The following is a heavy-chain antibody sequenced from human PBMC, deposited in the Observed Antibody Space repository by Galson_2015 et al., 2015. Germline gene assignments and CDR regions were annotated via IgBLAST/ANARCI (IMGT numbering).Heavy chain of an antibody. CDR2: IKPDGSAK. J-gene: IGHJ4*02. CDR3: ARDLEFCSSISCPSDH. CDR1: GFSFSTYW. V-gene: IGHV3-7*03. Sequence: SLRLSCAASGFSFSTYWMHWVRQAPGKGLEWVARIKPDGSAKYYADSVKGRFTISRDNAKNSLYLQMNSLRAEDTAVVYCARDLEFCSSISCPSDHWGQGTLVTVSS. D-gene: IGHD2-2*01.